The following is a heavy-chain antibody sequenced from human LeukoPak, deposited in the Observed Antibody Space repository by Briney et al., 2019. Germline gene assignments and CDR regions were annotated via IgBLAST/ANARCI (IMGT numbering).Heavy chain of an antibody. CDR1: GGSISSSNW. CDR3: ARGRRYSSGWYYFDY. D-gene: IGHD6-19*01. V-gene: IGHV4-4*02. J-gene: IGHJ4*02. Sequence: PSETLSLTCAVSGGSISSSNWWSWVRQPPGKGLEWIGEIYHSGSTNYNPSLKSRVTISVDKSKNQFSLKLSSVTAADTAVYYCARGRRYSSGWYYFDYWGQGTLVTVSS. CDR2: IYHSGST.